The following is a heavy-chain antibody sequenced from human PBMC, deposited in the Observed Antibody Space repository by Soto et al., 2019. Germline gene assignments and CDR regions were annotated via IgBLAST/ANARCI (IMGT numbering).Heavy chain of an antibody. CDR3: AKDGPYYDAAGYSDAFDI. CDR2: ISGSGGST. CDR1: GLTFNNYA. Sequence: EVQLLESGGGLVQPGGSLRLSCAASGLTFNNYAVSWVRQAPGKGLEWMSIISGSGGSTHYADSVKGRLTISRDNSVNTVYLQMNSLSAEDTAVYYCAKDGPYYDAAGYSDAFDIWGQGTMVTVSS. D-gene: IGHD3-22*01. V-gene: IGHV3-23*01. J-gene: IGHJ3*02.